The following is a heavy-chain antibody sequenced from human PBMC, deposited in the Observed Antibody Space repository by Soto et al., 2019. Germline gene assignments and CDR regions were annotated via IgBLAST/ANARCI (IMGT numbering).Heavy chain of an antibody. V-gene: IGHV1-3*01. Sequence: ASVKVSCKASGGTFNSYAIDWVRQAPGQRLEWMGWINAGNGNTKYSQKFQGRVTITRDTSASTAYMELSSLRSEDTAVYYCARSIVVVTALDYWGQGTLVTVSS. CDR1: GGTFNSYA. J-gene: IGHJ4*02. CDR2: INAGNGNT. D-gene: IGHD2-21*02. CDR3: ARSIVVVTALDY.